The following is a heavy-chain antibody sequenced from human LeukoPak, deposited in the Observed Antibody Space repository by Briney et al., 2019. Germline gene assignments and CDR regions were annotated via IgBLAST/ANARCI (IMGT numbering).Heavy chain of an antibody. CDR3: ARGYSGWYGWDYFDY. D-gene: IGHD6-19*01. J-gene: IGHJ4*02. CDR1: GGSISSYY. CDR2: IYYSGST. V-gene: IGHV4-59*12. Sequence: SSETLSLTCTVSGGSISSYYWSWIRQPPGKGLEWIGYIYYSGSTNYNPSLKSRVTMSVDTSKNQFSLKLSSVTAADTAVYYCARGYSGWYGWDYFDYWGQGTLVTVSS.